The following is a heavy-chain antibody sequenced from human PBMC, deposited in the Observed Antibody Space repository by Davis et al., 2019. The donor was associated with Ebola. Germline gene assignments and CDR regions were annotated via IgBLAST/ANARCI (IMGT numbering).Heavy chain of an antibody. V-gene: IGHV3-23*01. Sequence: GESLKISCAASGFTFSNYAMSWVRQAPGKGLEWVSTISGSGTSTFYADSVKGRFTISRDNSKNTLYLQMNSLRAEDTAVYYCAKMRTSGSYYIVGYFDYWGQGTLVTVSS. D-gene: IGHD1-26*01. CDR3: AKMRTSGSYYIVGYFDY. CDR2: ISGSGTST. CDR1: GFTFSNYA. J-gene: IGHJ4*02.